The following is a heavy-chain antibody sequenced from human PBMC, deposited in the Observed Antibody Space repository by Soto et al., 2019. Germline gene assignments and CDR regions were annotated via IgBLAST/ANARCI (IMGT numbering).Heavy chain of an antibody. CDR3: ARDFLWFGEHAHGMDV. V-gene: IGHV3-33*01. J-gene: IGHJ6*02. CDR1: GGTFSSYG. CDR2: IWYDGSNK. Sequence: SCKASGGTFSSYGMHWVRQAPGKGLEWVAVIWYDGSNKYYADSVKGRFTISRDNSKNTLYLQMNSLRAEDTAVYYCARDFLWFGEHAHGMDVWGQGTTVTVSS. D-gene: IGHD3-10*01.